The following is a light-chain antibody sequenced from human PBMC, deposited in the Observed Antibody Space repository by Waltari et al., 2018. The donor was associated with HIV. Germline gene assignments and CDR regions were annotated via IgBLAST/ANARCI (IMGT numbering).Light chain of an antibody. CDR1: NSNIGRNF. V-gene: IGLV1-47*01. CDR2: RHD. J-gene: IGLJ1*01. Sequence: QPDLTQPPSVSGTPGQRLTIPCSGNNSNIGRNFVYWYRPVPGTAPSLLVYRHDQRPSVVVDRFSGSRSGASASLVISGLRVDDEGDYYCASWDDGLRGHVFGGGTTVSV. CDR3: ASWDDGLRGHV.